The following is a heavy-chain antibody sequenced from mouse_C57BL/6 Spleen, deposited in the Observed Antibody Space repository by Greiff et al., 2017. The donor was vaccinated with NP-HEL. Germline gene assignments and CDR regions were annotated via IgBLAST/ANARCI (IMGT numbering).Heavy chain of an antibody. CDR1: GFTFSNYW. Sequence: EVTLMESGGGLVQPGGSMKLSCVASGFTFSNYWMNWVRQSPEKGLEWVAQIRLKSDNYATHYAESVKGRFTISRDDSKSSVYLQMNNLRAEDTGIYYCTRSNHWYFDVWGTGTTVTVSS. J-gene: IGHJ1*03. CDR3: TRSNHWYFDV. D-gene: IGHD2-5*01. V-gene: IGHV6-3*01. CDR2: IRLKSDNYAT.